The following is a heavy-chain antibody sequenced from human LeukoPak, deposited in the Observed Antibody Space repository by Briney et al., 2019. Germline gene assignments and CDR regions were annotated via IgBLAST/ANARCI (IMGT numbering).Heavy chain of an antibody. J-gene: IGHJ4*02. D-gene: IGHD6-13*01. CDR1: GGSISSYY. CDR2: IYYSGST. CDR3: ARVVGGSSWFFDY. V-gene: IGHV4-59*12. Sequence: SETLSLTCTVSGGSISSYYWSWIRQPPGKGLEWIGYIYYSGSTNYNPSLKSRVTISVDTSKNQFSLKLSSVTAADTAVYYCARVVGGSSWFFDYWGQGTLVTVSS.